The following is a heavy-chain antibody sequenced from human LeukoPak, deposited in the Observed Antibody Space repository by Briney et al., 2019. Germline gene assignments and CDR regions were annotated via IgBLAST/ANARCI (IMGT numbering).Heavy chain of an antibody. Sequence: GGSLRLSCVASGFSVSSNYMSWVRQAPGKGLQWVSVIYSGGSTYYAGSVKGRFTISRDTSKNTPYLQMISLRAEDTAVYYCATYSGYDLDAWFDPWGQGTLVTVSS. CDR1: GFSVSSNY. D-gene: IGHD5-12*01. CDR2: IYSGGST. V-gene: IGHV3-66*01. CDR3: ATYSGYDLDAWFDP. J-gene: IGHJ5*02.